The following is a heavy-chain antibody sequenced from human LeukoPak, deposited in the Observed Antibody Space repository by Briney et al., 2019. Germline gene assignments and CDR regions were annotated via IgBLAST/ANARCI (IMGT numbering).Heavy chain of an antibody. J-gene: IGHJ3*02. CDR1: GFTLSDYH. CDR3: ARDLNGDYPEDSLDI. D-gene: IGHD4-17*01. CDR2: ISSGGTII. Sequence: PGGSLRLSCAASGFTLSDYHMSWIRQAPGKGLEWASYISSGGTIIYYADSVKGRFTISRDSAKNSLSLQMNSLRPEDTAVYYCARDLNGDYPEDSLDIWGQGTMVTVSS. V-gene: IGHV3-11*04.